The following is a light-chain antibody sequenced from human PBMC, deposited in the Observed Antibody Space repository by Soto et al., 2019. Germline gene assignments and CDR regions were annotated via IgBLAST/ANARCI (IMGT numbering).Light chain of an antibody. V-gene: IGLV1-40*01. CDR3: QSYDSSLSGAV. CDR1: SSNIGAGYD. Sequence: QLVLTQPPSVSGAPGQRVTISCTGSSSNIGAGYDVHWYKQLPGTAPKLLIYGNSNRPSGVPDRFSGSKSDTSASLAITGLQAEDEADYYCQSYDSSLSGAVFGGGTQLTVL. CDR2: GNS. J-gene: IGLJ7*01.